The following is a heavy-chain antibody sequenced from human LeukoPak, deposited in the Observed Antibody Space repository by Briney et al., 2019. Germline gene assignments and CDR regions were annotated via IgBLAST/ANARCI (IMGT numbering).Heavy chain of an antibody. V-gene: IGHV1-69*05. CDR1: GGTFSSYA. D-gene: IGHD4-17*01. CDR2: IIPIFGTA. CDR3: ARGGYGDYVFDY. J-gene: IGHJ4*02. Sequence: GASVKVSCKASGGTFSSYAISWVRQAPGQGLEWMGGIIPIFGTANYEQKFQGRVTITTEESTSTAYVELSSLRSEDTAVYYCARGGYGDYVFDYWGQGTLVTVSS.